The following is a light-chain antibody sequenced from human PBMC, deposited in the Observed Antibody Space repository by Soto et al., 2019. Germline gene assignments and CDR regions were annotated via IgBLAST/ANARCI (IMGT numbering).Light chain of an antibody. CDR2: AAS. CDR1: QSISTY. J-gene: IGKJ2*01. CDR3: QQSYSTPRYT. Sequence: DIQMTQSPSSLSPSVGDRVTITCRASQSISTYLNWYQQKPGMAPKLLIYAASSLQSGVPSRFSGSGSGTDFTLTISTLQPEDFATYYCQQSYSTPRYTFCQGTKLEIK. V-gene: IGKV1-39*01.